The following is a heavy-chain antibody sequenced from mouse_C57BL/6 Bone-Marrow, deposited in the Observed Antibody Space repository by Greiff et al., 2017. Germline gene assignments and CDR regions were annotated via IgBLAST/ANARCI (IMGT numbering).Heavy chain of an antibody. CDR3: ARCYYGGFDV. J-gene: IGHJ1*03. CDR1: GYSITSDY. CDR2: INYSGST. V-gene: IGHV3-8*01. D-gene: IGHD1-1*01. Sequence: EVQLQQSGPGLAKPSQTLSLTCSVTGYSITSDYWNWIRKFPGNKLDYMGYINYSGSTYYHPTIKSRISITRDTSKNQYYLQLNSVTTEDTATYYCARCYYGGFDVWGTGTTVTVSS.